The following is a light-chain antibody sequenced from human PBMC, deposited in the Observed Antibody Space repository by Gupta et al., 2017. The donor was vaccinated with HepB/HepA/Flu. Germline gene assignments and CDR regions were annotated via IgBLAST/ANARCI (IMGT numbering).Light chain of an antibody. CDR1: EDINNY. CDR3: QQYYNLRLT. Sequence: DIQMTQSPSSLSASVGDRVTITFQANEDINNYLNWYQQKPGKAPKLLIYDASKVQTGVPSRFSGSESGADFTFTINSLQPEDLATYYCQQYYNLRLTFGEGTRMKIK. J-gene: IGKJ5*01. CDR2: DAS. V-gene: IGKV1-33*01.